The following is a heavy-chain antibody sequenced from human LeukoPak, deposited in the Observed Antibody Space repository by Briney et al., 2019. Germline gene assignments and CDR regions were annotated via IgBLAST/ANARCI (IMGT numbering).Heavy chain of an antibody. CDR2: ITTNGGRT. CDR3: ARDVFPLANPPHRRYFDSYGMDV. CDR1: GFTFASYG. V-gene: IGHV3-23*01. J-gene: IGHJ6*02. D-gene: IGHD3-9*01. Sequence: GGSLRLSCAASGFTFASYGMSWVRQAPGKGLEWVSFITTNGGRTSYADSVEGRFTISRDNPRNTLYMQMNSLRDEDTAVYYCARDVFPLANPPHRRYFDSYGMDVWGQGTTVTVSS.